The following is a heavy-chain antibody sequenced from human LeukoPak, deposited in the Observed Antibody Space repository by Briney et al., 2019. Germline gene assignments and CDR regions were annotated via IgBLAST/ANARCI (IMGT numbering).Heavy chain of an antibody. J-gene: IGHJ4*02. CDR3: ARGSLTRRYYYGSGILDY. V-gene: IGHV1-69*05. CDR1: GDTFSSYA. Sequence: ASVKVSCEASGDTFSSYAISWVRHAPGQGLEWMGRLIPIFGAANYAQKFQGRVTFTTDESTCTAYMELSSLRSDDTAVYYCARGSLTRRYYYGSGILDYWGQGTLVTLSS. D-gene: IGHD3-10*01. CDR2: LIPIFGAA.